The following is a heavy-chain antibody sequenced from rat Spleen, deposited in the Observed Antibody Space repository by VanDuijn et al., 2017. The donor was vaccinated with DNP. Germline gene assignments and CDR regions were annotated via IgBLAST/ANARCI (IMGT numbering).Heavy chain of an antibody. J-gene: IGHJ2*01. Sequence: QVQLKESGPGLVQPSQTLSLTCTVSGFSLTSYGVSWVRQSPGKGLEWIVAISAGGSSYYNLALKSRLSISRDTSKSQVFLKMTSLQTEDTAIYFCAREGTLMTVGFLDYWGQGVMVTVSS. CDR3: AREGTLMTVGFLDY. CDR2: ISAGGSS. V-gene: IGHV2S12*01. D-gene: IGHD1-12*01. CDR1: GFSLTSYG.